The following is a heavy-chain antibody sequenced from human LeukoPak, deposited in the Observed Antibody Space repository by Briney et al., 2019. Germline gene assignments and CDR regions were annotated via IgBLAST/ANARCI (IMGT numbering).Heavy chain of an antibody. Sequence: PSETLSLTCTVSGGSVSSGSYYWSWIRQPPGKGLEWIGYIYYSGSTNYNPSLKSRVTISVDTSKNQFSLELSSVTAADTAVYYCARDYYGSGGYYRIDYWGQGTLVTVSS. V-gene: IGHV4-61*01. D-gene: IGHD3-10*01. J-gene: IGHJ4*02. CDR1: GGSVSSGSYY. CDR2: IYYSGST. CDR3: ARDYYGSGGYYRIDY.